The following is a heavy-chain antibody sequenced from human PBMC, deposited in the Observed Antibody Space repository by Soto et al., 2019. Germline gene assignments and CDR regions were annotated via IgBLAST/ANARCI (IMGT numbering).Heavy chain of an antibody. CDR1: GGYFSSYY. J-gene: IGHJ5*02. Sequence: PSETPSLTCAVYGGYFSSYYWSWTRQPPGKGLEWIGEITHSGSTNYNPSLKSRVTISVDTSANTAYMERSSLTSEDTAVYYCARDGYSGSYFTPRFDPWGQVTLVTVSS. CDR3: ARDGYSGSYFTPRFDP. V-gene: IGHV4-34*01. D-gene: IGHD1-26*01. CDR2: ITHSGST.